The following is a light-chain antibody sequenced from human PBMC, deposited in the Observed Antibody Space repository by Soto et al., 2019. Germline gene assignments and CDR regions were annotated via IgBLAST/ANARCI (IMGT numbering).Light chain of an antibody. V-gene: IGKV1-39*01. Sequence: DIQMTQSPSSLSASVGDRVTITCRASQSISSYLNWYQQKPGKAPKLLIYAASSLQSGVPSRLSGSGSGTDFTLTISSLQPEDFATYYCQQSYSTPSITFGQGTRL. J-gene: IGKJ5*01. CDR1: QSISSY. CDR3: QQSYSTPSIT. CDR2: AAS.